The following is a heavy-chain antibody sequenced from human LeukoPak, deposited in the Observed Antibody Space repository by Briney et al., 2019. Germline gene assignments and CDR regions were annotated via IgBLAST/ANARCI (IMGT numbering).Heavy chain of an antibody. J-gene: IGHJ4*02. CDR3: AREGGPGGDYGSIDS. CDR1: GGSISSYY. V-gene: IGHV4-4*07. Sequence: TPSETLSLTCSVSGGSISSYYWSWIRQPAGKQPEWIGRMYTSGSTDYNPSLKSRVTMSADTSKNQFSLKLTSVTAADTSVYYCAREGGPGGDYGSIDSWGQGTLVTVSS. CDR2: MYTSGST. D-gene: IGHD4-17*01.